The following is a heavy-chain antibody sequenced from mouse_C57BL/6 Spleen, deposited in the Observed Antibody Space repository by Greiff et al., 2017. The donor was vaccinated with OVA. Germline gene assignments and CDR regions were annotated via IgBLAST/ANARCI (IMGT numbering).Heavy chain of an antibody. CDR1: GFTFTDYY. CDR3: ARYPDEGAMDY. Sequence: EVKLVESGGGLVQPGGSLSLSCAASGFTFTDYYMSWVRQPPGKALEWLGFIRNKANGYTTEYSASVKGRFTISRDNSQSILYLQMNALRAEDSATYYCARYPDEGAMDYWGQGTSVTVSS. CDR2: IRNKANGYTT. V-gene: IGHV7-3*01. J-gene: IGHJ4*01.